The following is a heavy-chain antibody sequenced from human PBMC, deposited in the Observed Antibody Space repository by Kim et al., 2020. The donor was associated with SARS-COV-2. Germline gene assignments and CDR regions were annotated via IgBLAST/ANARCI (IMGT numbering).Heavy chain of an antibody. Sequence: GGSLRLSCVASGFTFSSYWMHWVRQAPGKGLVWVSRINSDGSSTSYADSVKGRFTISRDNAKNTLYLQMNSLRAEDTAVYYCARTRYDSRGYYFDYWGQGTLVSVSS. CDR3: ARTRYDSRGYYFDY. J-gene: IGHJ4*02. CDR1: GFTFSSYW. D-gene: IGHD3-22*01. CDR2: INSDGSST. V-gene: IGHV3-74*01.